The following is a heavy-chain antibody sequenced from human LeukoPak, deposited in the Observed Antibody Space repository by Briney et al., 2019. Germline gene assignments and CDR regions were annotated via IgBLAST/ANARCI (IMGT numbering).Heavy chain of an antibody. CDR3: AKFVVPNIRQHFYYGMDV. Sequence: GSLRLSCAASGFTFSSSGMHWVRQAPGKGLEWVAVILFGGSNKYYGDSVKGRFTISRDNFKNTLYLQMNSLRTEDTAVYYCAKFVVPNIRQHFYYGMDVWGQGTTVTVSS. V-gene: IGHV3-30*18. D-gene: IGHD2-15*01. J-gene: IGHJ6*02. CDR2: ILFGGSNK. CDR1: GFTFSSSG.